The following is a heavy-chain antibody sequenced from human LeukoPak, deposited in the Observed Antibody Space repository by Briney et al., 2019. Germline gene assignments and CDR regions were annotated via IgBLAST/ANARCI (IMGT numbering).Heavy chain of an antibody. Sequence: GSLRLSCAASGFTVSTKYMSWVRQAPGKGLEWVSSISSSSSYIYYADSVKGRFTISRDNAKNSLYLQMSSLRAEDTAVYYCARDPEHGDYYYYYYMDVWGKGTTVTVSS. CDR3: ARDPEHGDYYYYYYMDV. CDR1: GFTVSTKY. J-gene: IGHJ6*03. V-gene: IGHV3-21*06. CDR2: ISSSSSYI. D-gene: IGHD4-17*01.